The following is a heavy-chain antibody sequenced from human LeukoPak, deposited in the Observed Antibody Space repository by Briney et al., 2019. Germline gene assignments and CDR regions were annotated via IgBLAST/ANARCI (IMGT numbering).Heavy chain of an antibody. CDR1: GFTVSSNY. J-gene: IGHJ4*02. CDR2: IYSGGST. D-gene: IGHD6-19*01. V-gene: IGHV3-66*01. CDR3: ARDGIAVSAEVGN. Sequence: PGGSLRLSCAASGFTVSSNYMSWVRQAPGKGLEWVSVIYSGGSTYYADSVKGRFTISRDNSKNTLYLQMNSLRAEDTAVYYCARDGIAVSAEVGNWGQGTLVTVSS.